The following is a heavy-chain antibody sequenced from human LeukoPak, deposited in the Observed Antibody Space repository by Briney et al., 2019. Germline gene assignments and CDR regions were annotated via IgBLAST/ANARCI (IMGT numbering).Heavy chain of an antibody. CDR1: GGTFSSYA. CDR2: IIPISGTA. J-gene: IGHJ4*02. Sequence: SVKVSCKASGGTFSSYAISWVRQAPGQGLEWMGGIIPISGTANYAQKFQGRVTITTDESTSTAYMELSSLRSEDTAVYYCARVLGGIVGATGLDYWGQGTLVTVSP. D-gene: IGHD1-26*01. CDR3: ARVLGGIVGATGLDY. V-gene: IGHV1-69*05.